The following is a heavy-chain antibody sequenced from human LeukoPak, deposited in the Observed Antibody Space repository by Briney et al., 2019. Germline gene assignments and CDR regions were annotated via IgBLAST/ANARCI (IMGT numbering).Heavy chain of an antibody. CDR2: LQYDRTNV. V-gene: IGHV3-30*02. J-gene: IGHJ4*02. Sequence: LGGSLRLSCAASRFSFSSYGMHWVRQAPGKGLEWVAYLQYDRTNVQYADSVRGRFTISRDNSKNILYLQMNSLRAEDTAVYYCAKGEGSYHGLDYWGQGTLVTVSS. D-gene: IGHD1-26*01. CDR3: AKGEGSYHGLDY. CDR1: RFSFSSYG.